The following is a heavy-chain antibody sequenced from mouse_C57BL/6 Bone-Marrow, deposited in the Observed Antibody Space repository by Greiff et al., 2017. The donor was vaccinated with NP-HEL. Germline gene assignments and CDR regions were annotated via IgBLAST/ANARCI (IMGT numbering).Heavy chain of an antibody. CDR2: ISSGSSTI. Sequence: DVMLVESGGGLVKPGGSLKFSCAASGFTFSDYGMHWVRQAPEKGLEWVAYISSGSSTIYYAATVKGRFTISRDNAKNTLFLQMTSLRSEDTAMYYCARMDYWGQGTSVTVSS. V-gene: IGHV5-17*01. J-gene: IGHJ4*01. CDR1: GFTFSDYG. CDR3: ARMDY.